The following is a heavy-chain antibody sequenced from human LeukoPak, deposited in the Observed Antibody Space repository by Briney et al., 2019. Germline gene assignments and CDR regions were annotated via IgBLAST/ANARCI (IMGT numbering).Heavy chain of an antibody. Sequence: SSVKVSCKASGYTFTSYGISWVRQAPGQALEWIGWISAYNANTNYAQKLHGRVTMTTDTSTSTAYMELRSLRSDDTVVYFCARDSRIYICGVVFDYYYYGMDVWGQGTTVTVSS. CDR2: ISAYNANT. CDR1: GYTFTSYG. CDR3: ARDSRIYICGVVFDYYYYGMDV. D-gene: IGHD3-3*01. J-gene: IGHJ6*02. V-gene: IGHV1-18*01.